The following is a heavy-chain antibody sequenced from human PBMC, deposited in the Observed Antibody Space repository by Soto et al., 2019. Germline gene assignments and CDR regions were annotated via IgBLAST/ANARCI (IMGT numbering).Heavy chain of an antibody. Sequence: GASVKVSCKASGYTFTSYGISWVRQAPGQGLEWMGGISPNIGKANYAQKFQGRVTMTADESTSTAYMELSSLRSEDTAVYYCAAYSSLGYYYYYGMDVWGQGTTVTVSS. CDR3: AAYSSLGYYYYYGMDV. J-gene: IGHJ6*02. CDR1: GYTFTSYG. V-gene: IGHV1-69*13. CDR2: ISPNIGKA. D-gene: IGHD6-6*01.